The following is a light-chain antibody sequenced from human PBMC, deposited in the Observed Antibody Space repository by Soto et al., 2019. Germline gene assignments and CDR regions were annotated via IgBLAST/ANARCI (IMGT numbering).Light chain of an antibody. CDR3: SSYTSSSTLD. V-gene: IGLV2-14*01. CDR1: SSDVSGYNY. J-gene: IGLJ1*01. Sequence: QSALTQPASVSGSPEQSITNSCTGTSSDVSGYNYVSWYQQHPGKAPKLMIYEVSNRPSGVSNRFSGSKSGNTASLTISGLQAEDEADYYCSSYTSSSTLDFGTGTKLTVL. CDR2: EVS.